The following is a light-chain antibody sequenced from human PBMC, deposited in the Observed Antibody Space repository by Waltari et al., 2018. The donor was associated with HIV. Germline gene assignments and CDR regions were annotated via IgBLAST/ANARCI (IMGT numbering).Light chain of an antibody. Sequence: EIHMTQSPATLCVSPGERATLSCRDSQNVNKHLAWYQQKLGQPPRLRIYDISTKAPGIPARFSASGSGTEFTLTISSLQSEDFGVYYCQQYTYWPLTFGGGTKVEIQ. CDR1: QNVNKH. CDR2: DIS. CDR3: QQYTYWPLT. V-gene: IGKV3-15*01. J-gene: IGKJ4*01.